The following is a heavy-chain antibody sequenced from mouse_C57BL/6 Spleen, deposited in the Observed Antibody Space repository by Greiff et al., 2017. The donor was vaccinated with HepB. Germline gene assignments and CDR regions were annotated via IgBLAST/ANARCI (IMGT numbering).Heavy chain of an antibody. V-gene: IGHV1-19*01. Sequence: EVQLQQSGPVLVKPGASVKMSCKASGYTFTDYYMNWVKQSHGKSLEWIGVINPYNGGTSYNQKFKGKATLTVDKSSSTAYMELNSLTYEDSAVYYCAREDSNVFAYWGQGTLVTVSA. CDR2: INPYNGGT. CDR3: AREDSNVFAY. CDR1: GYTFTDYY. J-gene: IGHJ3*01. D-gene: IGHD2-5*01.